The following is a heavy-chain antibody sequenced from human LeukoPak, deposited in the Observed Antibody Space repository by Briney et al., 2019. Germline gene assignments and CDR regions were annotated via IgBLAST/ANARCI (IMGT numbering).Heavy chain of an antibody. D-gene: IGHD3-22*01. CDR2: INHGDSDT. Sequence: WEAPKISCNGSCYSFTTYWIGWVRQMPGRGLEWMGIINHGDSDTRYSPSFQGQVTISADKSVSTAYLQWSSLKASDTAMYYCARQFRDSSGYYSYYFDYWGQGTLVTVSS. CDR1: CYSFTTYW. J-gene: IGHJ4*02. CDR3: ARQFRDSSGYYSYYFDY. V-gene: IGHV5-51*01.